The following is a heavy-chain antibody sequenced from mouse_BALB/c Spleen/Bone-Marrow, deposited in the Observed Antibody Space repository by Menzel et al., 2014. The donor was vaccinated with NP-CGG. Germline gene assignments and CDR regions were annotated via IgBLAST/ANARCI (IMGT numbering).Heavy chain of an antibody. CDR2: ISGGGSYT. J-gene: IGHJ3*01. CDR1: GFSFNSYG. Sequence: DVKLVESGGGLVKSGGSLKLSCAASGFSFNSYGVSWVRQTPEKRLEWVATISGGGSYTFYPDSVKGRFTISRDNAKNNLYLQLSSLRSEDTALYYCARHAYYDQTEVSFVYWGQGTLVTVSA. V-gene: IGHV5-9-2*01. D-gene: IGHD2-4*01. CDR3: ARHAYYDQTEVSFVY.